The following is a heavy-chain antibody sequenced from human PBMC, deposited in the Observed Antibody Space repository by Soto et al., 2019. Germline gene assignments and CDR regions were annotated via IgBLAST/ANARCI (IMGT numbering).Heavy chain of an antibody. V-gene: IGHV1-46*01. CDR1: GYTFTIYY. Sequence: ASVKVSCKASGYTFTIYYMHWVRQAPGQGLEWMGIINPSGGSTSYAQKFQGRVTMTRDTSTSTVYMELSSLRSEDTAVYYCARVIRSGYYFDYWGQGTLVTVSS. CDR2: INPSGGST. CDR3: ARVIRSGYYFDY. D-gene: IGHD3-22*01. J-gene: IGHJ4*02.